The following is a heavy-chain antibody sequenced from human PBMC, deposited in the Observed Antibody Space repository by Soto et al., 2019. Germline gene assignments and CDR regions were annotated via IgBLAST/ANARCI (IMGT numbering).Heavy chain of an antibody. Sequence: SLRLSCAASGFTFSSYAMSWVRQAPGKGLEWVSAISGSGGSTYYADSVKGRFTISRDNSKNTLYLQMNSLRAEDTAVYYCAKDRRSYYYDSSGYYGLDYWGQGTLVTVSS. V-gene: IGHV3-23*01. CDR3: AKDRRSYYYDSSGYYGLDY. CDR2: ISGSGGST. CDR1: GFTFSSYA. J-gene: IGHJ4*02. D-gene: IGHD3-22*01.